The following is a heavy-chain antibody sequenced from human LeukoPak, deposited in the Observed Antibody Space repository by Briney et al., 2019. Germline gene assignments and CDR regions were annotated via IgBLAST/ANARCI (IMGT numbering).Heavy chain of an antibody. D-gene: IGHD4-17*01. CDR3: ARDQYGDSDWYFDL. J-gene: IGHJ2*01. V-gene: IGHV1-2*02. Sequence: ASVKVSCKASGYTFTGYYMHWVRQAPGQGLEWMGWINPNSGGTNYAQKFQGRVTMTRDTSISTAYMELSRLRSDDTAVYYCARDQYGDSDWYFDLWDRGTLVTVSS. CDR2: INPNSGGT. CDR1: GYTFTGYY.